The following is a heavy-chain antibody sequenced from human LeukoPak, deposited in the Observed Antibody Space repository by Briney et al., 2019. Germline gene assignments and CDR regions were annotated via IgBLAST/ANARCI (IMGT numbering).Heavy chain of an antibody. CDR3: ARTPHRSLEWLYWGFFDY. CDR2: ISANNGDT. CDR1: GYTFTNHG. J-gene: IGHJ4*02. V-gene: IGHV1-18*01. Sequence: GASVKVSCKASGYTFTNHGINWVRQAPGQGLEWMGSISANNGDTNYAQKVQGRVTMTTDTSTSTAYMELRSVVSDDTAVYCCARTPHRSLEWLYWGFFDYWGQGTLVTVSS. D-gene: IGHD3-3*01.